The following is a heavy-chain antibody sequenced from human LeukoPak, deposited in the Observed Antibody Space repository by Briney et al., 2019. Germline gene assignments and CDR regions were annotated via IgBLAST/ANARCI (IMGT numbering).Heavy chain of an antibody. J-gene: IGHJ6*03. CDR1: GHTFTGYY. CDR2: INPNSGGT. V-gene: IGHV1-2*02. CDR3: ARGGLIAAAARGYYYYYMDV. D-gene: IGHD6-13*01. Sequence: ASVKVSCKASGHTFTGYYMHWVRQAPGQGLEWMGWINPNSGGTNYAQKFQGRVTMTRDTSISTAYMELSRLRSDDTAVYYCARGGLIAAAARGYYYYYMDVWGKGTTVTVSS.